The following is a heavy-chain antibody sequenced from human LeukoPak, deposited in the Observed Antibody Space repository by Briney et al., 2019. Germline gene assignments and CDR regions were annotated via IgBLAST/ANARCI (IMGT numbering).Heavy chain of an antibody. D-gene: IGHD5/OR15-5a*01. Sequence: GGSLRLSCAASGFTFSSCAMRWVRQARGRGVEWVSGFSGGGGSIYYADSAKGRFTISRDNSKNTLYLQMNSLRAEDTAVYYCAKLRSTEGNSYFDYWGQGTLVTVSS. CDR1: GFTFSSCA. J-gene: IGHJ4*02. CDR3: AKLRSTEGNSYFDY. V-gene: IGHV3-23*01. CDR2: FSGGGGSI.